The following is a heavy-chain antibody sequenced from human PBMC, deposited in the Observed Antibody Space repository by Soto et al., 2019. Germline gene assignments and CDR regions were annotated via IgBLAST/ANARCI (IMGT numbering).Heavy chain of an antibody. J-gene: IGHJ4*02. Sequence: EVQLVESGGGLVKPGGSLRLSCAVSGFTFSDYSMNWVRQAPGKGLEWVSSITSSSRYIYYADSVKGRFTVSRDNAKNSLSLQMNSLRADDTAVYFCARGGRDYHASDYWGQGTLVAVSS. CDR1: GFTFSDYS. D-gene: IGHD4-17*01. CDR3: ARGGRDYHASDY. CDR2: ITSSSRYI. V-gene: IGHV3-21*02.